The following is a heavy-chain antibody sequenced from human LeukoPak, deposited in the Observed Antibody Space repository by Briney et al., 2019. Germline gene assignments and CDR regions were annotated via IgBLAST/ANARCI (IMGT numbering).Heavy chain of an antibody. CDR2: INHRGST. D-gene: IGHD3-10*01. Sequence: SETLSLTCAVYGGSFSVYYWTWIRQPPGKGLEWIGEINHRGSTNHNPSLKSRVTISVDTSKNQFSLKLSSVTAADTAVYYCARFGYGSGSYYNWFDPWGQGTLVTVSS. CDR1: GGSFSVYY. J-gene: IGHJ5*02. CDR3: ARFGYGSGSYYNWFDP. V-gene: IGHV4-34*01.